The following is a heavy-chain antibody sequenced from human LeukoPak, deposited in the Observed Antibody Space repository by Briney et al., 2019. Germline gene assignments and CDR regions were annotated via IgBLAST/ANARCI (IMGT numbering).Heavy chain of an antibody. Sequence: PGGSLRLSCAASGFTFSSYSMNRVRQAPGKGLEWVSSISSSSSYIYYADSVKGRFTISRDNAKNSLYLQMNSLRAEDTAVYYCARTMVRGVIADYWGQGTLVTVSS. V-gene: IGHV3-21*01. CDR1: GFTFSSYS. CDR3: ARTMVRGVIADY. D-gene: IGHD3-10*01. J-gene: IGHJ4*02. CDR2: ISSSSSYI.